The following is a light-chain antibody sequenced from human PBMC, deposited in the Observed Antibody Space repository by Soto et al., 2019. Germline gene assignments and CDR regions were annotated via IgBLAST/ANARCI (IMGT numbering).Light chain of an antibody. V-gene: IGLV1-44*01. CDR2: SND. CDR3: AVWDDSLNGWV. CDR1: SPNIGNNA. Sequence: QSVVTQTPSASGTPGQRVTISCSGSSPNIGNNAVNWCQQLPGTAPRLLIYSNDQRPPGVPDRFSGSKSGTSASLAISGLQSEDEADYFCAVWDDSLNGWVFGGGTKVTVL. J-gene: IGLJ3*02.